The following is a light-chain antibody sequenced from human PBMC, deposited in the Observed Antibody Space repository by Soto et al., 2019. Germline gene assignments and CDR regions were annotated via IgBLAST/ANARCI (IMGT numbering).Light chain of an antibody. CDR1: SSDVGGYDF. CDR3: SSYAGRDILAV. J-gene: IGLJ3*02. Sequence: QSALAQPRSVSGSPGQSVTLSCTGTSSDVGGYDFVSWYQQYPGKAPKLIIYDVTKRTSGVADRFSGSKSGTSASLTISGLQAEYEADYYCSSYAGRDILAVVGGGTELTVL. CDR2: DVT. V-gene: IGLV2-11*01.